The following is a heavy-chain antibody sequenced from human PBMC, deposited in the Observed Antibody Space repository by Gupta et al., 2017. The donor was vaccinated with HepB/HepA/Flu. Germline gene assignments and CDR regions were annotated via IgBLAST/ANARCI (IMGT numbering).Heavy chain of an antibody. D-gene: IGHD3-3*01. J-gene: IGHJ4*02. V-gene: IGHV3-23*01. CDR1: GFPFSTSA. Sequence: EVHLLESGGTLVQPGGSLRLSCEASGFPFSTSAMTWVRQVPEKGLEWVASITDSGGGTFYADAVKGRFTISRDNSKNTLYLQMNSLRAEDTAEYYCAKVWGGYYFDYWGQGTLVTVSA. CDR3: AKVWGGYYFDY. CDR2: ITDSGGGT.